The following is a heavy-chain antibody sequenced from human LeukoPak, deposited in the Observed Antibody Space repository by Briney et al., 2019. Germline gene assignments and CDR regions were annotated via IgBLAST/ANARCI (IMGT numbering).Heavy chain of an antibody. CDR2: INPRGGST. CDR1: GYTFTSYY. CDR3: ARVGITAATADY. V-gene: IGHV1-46*01. J-gene: IGHJ4*02. Sequence: ASVKVSCKASGYTFTSYYMHWMRQAPGQGPEWMGIINPRGGSTDYAQKFQGRVTMTSDTSTSTVYMELHSLRSEDTAVYFCARVGITAATADYWGQGTLVTVPS. D-gene: IGHD4-23*01.